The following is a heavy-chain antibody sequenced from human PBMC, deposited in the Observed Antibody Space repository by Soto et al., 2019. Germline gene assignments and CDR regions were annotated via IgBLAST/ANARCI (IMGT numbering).Heavy chain of an antibody. J-gene: IGHJ6*02. D-gene: IGHD1-26*01. V-gene: IGHV4-59*01. CDR2: IYYTGST. CDR1: DGSFSSYY. CDR3: ARDRGNRGSYYYGMDV. Sequence: QVQLHVSGPGLVKPSETLSLTCTVSDGSFSSYYWSWIRQPPGKGLEWIGYIYYTGSTNYNPSLKSRVTISVGTSKNQFSLKLSSVTAADTAVYYCARDRGNRGSYYYGMDVWGQGTTVTVSS.